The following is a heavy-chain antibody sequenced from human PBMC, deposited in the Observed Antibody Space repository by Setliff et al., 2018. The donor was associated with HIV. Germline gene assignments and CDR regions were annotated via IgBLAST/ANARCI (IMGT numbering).Heavy chain of an antibody. J-gene: IGHJ4*02. D-gene: IGHD2-15*01. CDR1: GFTFNSYA. CDR2: IWYDGSKK. CDR3: ARDFCGSSCSSGYGYFDH. V-gene: IGHV3-33*01. Sequence: PGGSLRLSCAASGFTFNSYAMHWVRQAPGKGLEWVAVIWYDGSKKYYGDSVKGRFTISRDKSKNTLYLQMNSLRADDTAVYYCARDFCGSSCSSGYGYFDHWGQGTLVTVSS.